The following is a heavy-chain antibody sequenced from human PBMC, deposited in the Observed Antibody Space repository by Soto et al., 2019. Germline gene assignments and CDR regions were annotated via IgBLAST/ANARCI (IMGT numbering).Heavy chain of an antibody. D-gene: IGHD3-9*01. Sequence: PGVSLRLSCAASGFTFSTAWMSWVRQAPGKGLEWVGRIKSKTDGGTTDYAAPVKGRFTISRDDSKNTLYLQMNSLKTEDTAVYYCTTAPHSWYDILLGPDTPDPWGQGTLVTVSS. CDR2: IKSKTDGGTT. CDR3: TTAPHSWYDILLGPDTPDP. J-gene: IGHJ5*02. V-gene: IGHV3-15*01. CDR1: GFTFSTAW.